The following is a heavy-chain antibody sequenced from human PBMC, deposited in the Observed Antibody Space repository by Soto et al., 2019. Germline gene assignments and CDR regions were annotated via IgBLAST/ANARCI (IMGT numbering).Heavy chain of an antibody. J-gene: IGHJ5*02. CDR2: INAGNGNT. CDR1: GYTFTSYA. Sequence: SVKVSCKASGYTFTSYAMHWVRQAPGQRLEWMGWINAGNGNTKYSQKFQGRVTITRDTSASTAYMELSSLRSEDTAVYYCARARITMIVVVPFDPWGQGTLVTVSS. CDR3: ARARITMIVVVPFDP. V-gene: IGHV1-3*01. D-gene: IGHD3-22*01.